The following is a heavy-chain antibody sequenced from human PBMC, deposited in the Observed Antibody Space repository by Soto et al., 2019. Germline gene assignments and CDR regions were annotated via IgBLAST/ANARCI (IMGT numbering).Heavy chain of an antibody. D-gene: IGHD2-15*01. Sequence: GGSLRLSCAASGFTFSSYSMNWVRQAPGKGLEWVSYISSSSSTIYYADSVKGRFTISRDNAKNSLYLQMNSLRDEDTAVYYCARDKVAASRNSGYNWFDPWGQGTLVTVSS. CDR3: ARDKVAASRNSGYNWFDP. CDR1: GFTFSSYS. V-gene: IGHV3-48*02. CDR2: ISSSSSTI. J-gene: IGHJ5*02.